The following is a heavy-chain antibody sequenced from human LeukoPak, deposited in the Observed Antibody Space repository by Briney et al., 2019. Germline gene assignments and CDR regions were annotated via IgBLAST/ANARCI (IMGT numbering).Heavy chain of an antibody. CDR1: GYTFTGYY. CDR2: INPNSGGT. J-gene: IGHJ5*02. CDR3: ARGNDFEGWFDP. D-gene: IGHD1-1*01. Sequence: ASVKVSCKASGYTFTGYYMHWVRQAPGQGLEWMEWINPNSGGTNYAQKFQGRVTMTRDTSISTAYMELSRLRSDDTAVYYCARGNDFEGWFDPWGQGTLVTVSS. V-gene: IGHV1-2*02.